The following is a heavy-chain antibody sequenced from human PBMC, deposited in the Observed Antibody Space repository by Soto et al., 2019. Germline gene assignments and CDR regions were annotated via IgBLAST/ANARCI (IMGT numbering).Heavy chain of an antibody. J-gene: IGHJ4*02. CDR2: IYWDDDK. CDR1: GFSLSTYHMG. D-gene: IGHD4-17*01. CDR3: AHAGDYDLLTFDH. Sequence: QITLKESGPTLVRPAQTLTLTCDFSGFSLSTYHMGVAWIRQPPGKALEWLALIYWDDDKRYSPSLKDRLAISKDTSSNQVVLTITYIDPGDSATYFCAHAGDYDLLTFDHWGPGTLVTVSS. V-gene: IGHV2-5*02.